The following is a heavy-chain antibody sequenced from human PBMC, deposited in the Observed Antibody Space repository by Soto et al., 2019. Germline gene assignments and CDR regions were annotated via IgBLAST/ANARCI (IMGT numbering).Heavy chain of an antibody. D-gene: IGHD2-2*01. Sequence: GGSLRLSCAVSGFIISDYGVTWVRQAPGKGLEWVSGFSGGGGGTFYADSVKGRFTISRDDPKNTAYLQMNSLRVEDTAVYYCVREMPVPIRGGYYYYSVLDAWGQGTTVTVSS. CDR1: GFIISDYG. CDR3: VREMPVPIRGGYYYYSVLDA. CDR2: FSGGGGGT. J-gene: IGHJ6*02. V-gene: IGHV3-23*01.